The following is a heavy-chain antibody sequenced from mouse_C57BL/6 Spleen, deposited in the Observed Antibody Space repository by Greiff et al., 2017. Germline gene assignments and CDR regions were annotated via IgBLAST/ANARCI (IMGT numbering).Heavy chain of an antibody. CDR3: VITTVVATREGGYFDV. CDR1: GYTFTDYN. D-gene: IGHD1-1*01. Sequence: EVQLQESGPELVKPGASVKIPCKASGYTFTDYNMDWVKQSHGKSLEWIGDINPNNGGTIYNQKFKGKATLTVDKSSSTAYMELRSLTSEDTAVYYCVITTVVATREGGYFDVWGTGTTVTVSS. V-gene: IGHV1-18*01. CDR2: INPNNGGT. J-gene: IGHJ1*03.